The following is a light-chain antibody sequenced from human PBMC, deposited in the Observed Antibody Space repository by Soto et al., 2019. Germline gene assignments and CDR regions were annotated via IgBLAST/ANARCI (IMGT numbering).Light chain of an antibody. Sequence: QSALTQPASVSGSLGQTITISCTGTSTNVGAYDYVPWYQHHPGTAPKLLIYGIRTRPSGVSDRFSGSKSGTTASLAISGLQAEDEADYYCSSYTSDWGVFGTGTKVTVL. V-gene: IGLV2-14*03. CDR3: SSYTSDWGV. CDR1: STNVGAYDY. J-gene: IGLJ1*01. CDR2: GIR.